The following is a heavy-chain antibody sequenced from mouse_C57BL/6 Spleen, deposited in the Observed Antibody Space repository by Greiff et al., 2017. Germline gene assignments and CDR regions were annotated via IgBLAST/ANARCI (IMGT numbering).Heavy chain of an antibody. V-gene: IGHV1-80*01. CDR2: IYPGDGDT. CDR1: GYAFSSYW. CDR3: ARRASYYSNYDAMDY. J-gene: IGHJ4*01. D-gene: IGHD2-5*01. Sequence: QVQLQQSGAELVKPGASVKISCKASGYAFSSYWMHWVKQRPGQGLEWIGQIYPGDGDTNYNGKFKGKATLTADKSSSTAYMQLSSLTSEDSAVYFCARRASYYSNYDAMDYWGQGTSVTVSA.